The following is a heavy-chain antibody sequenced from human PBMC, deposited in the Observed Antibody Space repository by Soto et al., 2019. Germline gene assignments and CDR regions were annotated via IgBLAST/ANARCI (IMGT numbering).Heavy chain of an antibody. J-gene: IGHJ5*02. CDR1: DDSISSGRHS. CDR2: IYHTGST. Sequence: QLQLQESDSGLVKPSQTLSLTCTVSDDSISSGRHSCSWLRQPPGKGLAWIGYIYHTGSTHYTPSLNTRVTISVDTPKNQFSLRLTSVTAADTAVYYCARGPWNYGDNWFEPWGQGTLVTVSS. CDR3: ARGPWNYGDNWFEP. V-gene: IGHV4-30-2*01. D-gene: IGHD1-7*01.